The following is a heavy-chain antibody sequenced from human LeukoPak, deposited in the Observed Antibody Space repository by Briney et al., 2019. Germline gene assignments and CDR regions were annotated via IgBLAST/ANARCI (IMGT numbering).Heavy chain of an antibody. D-gene: IGHD2-15*01. J-gene: IGHJ6*03. CDR3: ARSVGTAPLNYMDV. CDR2: INHSGST. Sequence: SETLSLTCAVYGGSFSGYYWSWIRQPPGKGLEWIGEINHSGSTNYNPSLKSRVTISVDTSKNQFSLKLSSVTAADTAVYYCARSVGTAPLNYMDVWGKGTTVTISS. CDR1: GGSFSGYY. V-gene: IGHV4-34*01.